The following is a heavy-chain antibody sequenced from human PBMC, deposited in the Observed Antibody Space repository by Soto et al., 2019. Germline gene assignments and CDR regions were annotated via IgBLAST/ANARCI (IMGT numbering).Heavy chain of an antibody. D-gene: IGHD3-22*01. CDR2: IIPILGTA. Sequence: SSVKVSWKAAGGTFSSYAISWVRQAPGQGLEWMGGIIPILGTANYAQKLQGRVTITADESTSAAYMEPSSLRSEDTAVYYCASSVGDYYDGSDHAWFDPSRQGTLVTVS. CDR3: ASSVGDYYDGSDHAWFDP. V-gene: IGHV1-69*13. J-gene: IGHJ5*02. CDR1: GGTFSSYA.